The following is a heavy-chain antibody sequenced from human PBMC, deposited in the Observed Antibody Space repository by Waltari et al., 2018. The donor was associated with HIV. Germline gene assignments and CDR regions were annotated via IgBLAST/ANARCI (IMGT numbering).Heavy chain of an antibody. D-gene: IGHD3-22*01. V-gene: IGHV3-53*01. J-gene: IGHJ6*02. CDR1: GITVSRHY. CDR2: IYSSGKT. CDR3: DMYYYDSSGYSAAV. Sequence: EVQLVESGGGLIQPGGSLRPSCAASGITVSRHYMSWVRQAPGKGLECVSVIYSSGKTYYADSVKGRFTISRDNSKNTLYLQMNRLRVEDTAVYYCDMYYYDSSGYSAAVWGQGTTVTVSS.